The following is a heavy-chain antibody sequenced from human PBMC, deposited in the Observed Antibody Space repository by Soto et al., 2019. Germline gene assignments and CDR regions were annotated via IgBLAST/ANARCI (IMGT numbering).Heavy chain of an antibody. J-gene: IGHJ4*02. CDR3: AREDIQDIVVVVVAPEGLGY. D-gene: IGHD2-15*01. CDR1: GYTFTSYG. V-gene: IGHV1-18*01. Sequence: ASVKVSCKASGYTFTSYGISWVRQAPGQGLEWMGRISGYNGNSNYAQNLQGRVTMTTDTSTSTAYMELRSLRPDDTAVYYCAREDIQDIVVVVVAPEGLGYWGQGTLVTVSS. CDR2: ISGYNGNS.